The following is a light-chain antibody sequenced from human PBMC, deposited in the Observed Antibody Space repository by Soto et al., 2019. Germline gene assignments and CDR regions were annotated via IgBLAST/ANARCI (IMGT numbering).Light chain of an antibody. J-gene: IGKJ2*01. Sequence: DIQMTQSPSSLSSSVGDRVTITCRTSQNIESYLNWYQQKPGKAPKLLIYSASSVQGGVPSRFSGGGSGTDFTLSISSLQPEDCAIYFCQQSYSPPYSFGQGTNLEIK. CDR1: QNIESY. CDR3: QQSYSPPYS. CDR2: SAS. V-gene: IGKV1-39*01.